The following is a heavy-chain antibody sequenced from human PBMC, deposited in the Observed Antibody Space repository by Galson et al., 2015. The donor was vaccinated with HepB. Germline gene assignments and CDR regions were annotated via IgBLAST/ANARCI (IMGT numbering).Heavy chain of an antibody. D-gene: IGHD6-19*01. J-gene: IGHJ4*02. CDR3: ARELKGIAVAGTVFDY. CDR2: ISYDGSNK. Sequence: SLRLSCAASGFTFSSYAMHWVRQAPGKGLEWVAVISYDGSNKYYADSVKGRFTISRDNSKNTLYLQMNSLRAEDTAVYYCARELKGIAVAGTVFDYWGQGTLVTVSS. V-gene: IGHV3-30-3*01. CDR1: GFTFSSYA.